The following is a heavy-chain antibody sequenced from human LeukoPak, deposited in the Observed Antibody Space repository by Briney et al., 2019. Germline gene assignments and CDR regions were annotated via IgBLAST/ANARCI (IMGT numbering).Heavy chain of an antibody. Sequence: GGSLRLSCAASGFTFSSYAMSWVRQAPGKGLEWVSAISGSGGSTYYADSVKGRFTISRDNSKNTLYLQMNSLRAEDTAVYYCARDYSSSWYPFDYWGQGTLVTVSS. CDR3: ARDYSSSWYPFDY. D-gene: IGHD6-13*01. J-gene: IGHJ4*02. CDR2: ISGSGGST. V-gene: IGHV3-23*01. CDR1: GFTFSSYA.